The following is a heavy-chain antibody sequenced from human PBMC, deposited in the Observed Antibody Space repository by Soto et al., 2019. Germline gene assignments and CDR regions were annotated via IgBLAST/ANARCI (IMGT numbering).Heavy chain of an antibody. CDR2: ISSSGSTI. CDR1: GFTFSSYE. Sequence: EVQLVESGGGLVQPGGSLSLSCAASGFTFSSYEMNWVRQAPGKGLEWVSYISSSGSTIYYADSVKGRFTISRDNAKNSLYLQMNSLRAEDTAVYYCARGPIRDGYNSGRVYWGQGTLVTVSS. D-gene: IGHD5-12*01. V-gene: IGHV3-48*03. J-gene: IGHJ4*02. CDR3: ARGPIRDGYNSGRVY.